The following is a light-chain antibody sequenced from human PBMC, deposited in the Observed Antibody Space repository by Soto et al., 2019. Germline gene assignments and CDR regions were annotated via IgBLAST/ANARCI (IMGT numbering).Light chain of an antibody. V-gene: IGKV4-1*01. CDR2: GVY. J-gene: IGKJ5*01. CDR3: QFYGSSLIT. Sequence: DIVMTQSPDSLAVSLVESATINCKSSHIVLSSSNNKNYLAWYQQKPGQSPRLLIYGVYSRATGTPDRFSGSGSGTDFTLTISRLEPEDSAVYYCQFYGSSLITFGQGTRLEIK. CDR1: HIVLSSSNNKNY.